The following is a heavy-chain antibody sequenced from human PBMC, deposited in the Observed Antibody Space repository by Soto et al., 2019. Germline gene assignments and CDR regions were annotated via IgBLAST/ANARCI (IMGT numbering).Heavy chain of an antibody. V-gene: IGHV3-74*01. D-gene: IGHD2-21*02. J-gene: IGHJ5*02. CDR3: ARESGDWPLNWFDP. Sequence: SGGSLRLSXAASGFNFSNHWMHWVRQRPAEGLVWVSRITSDGKSKAYAESVKGRFAISRDNAKNTLYLQMNGLTAEDTAVYYCARESGDWPLNWFDPWGQGTLVTVSS. CDR1: GFNFSNHW. CDR2: ITSDGKSK.